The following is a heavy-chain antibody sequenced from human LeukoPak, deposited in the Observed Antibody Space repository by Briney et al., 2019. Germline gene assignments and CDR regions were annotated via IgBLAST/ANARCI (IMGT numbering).Heavy chain of an antibody. CDR1: GGSISSGSYY. CDR3: ARHRYDSSAFHYFGN. V-gene: IGHV4-61*02. CDR2: IYTSGST. D-gene: IGHD3-22*01. Sequence: SETLSLTCTVSGGSISSGSYYWSWIRQPAGKGLEWIGRIYTSGSTNYNPSLKSRVTISVDTSKNKFYLKLSSVTAADTAVYYCARHRYDSSAFHYFGNSGQGTPGTASS. J-gene: IGHJ4*02.